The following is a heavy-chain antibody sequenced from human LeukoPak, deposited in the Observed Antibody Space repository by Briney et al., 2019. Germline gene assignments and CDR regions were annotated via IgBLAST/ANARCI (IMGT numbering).Heavy chain of an antibody. CDR1: GFTFSRSW. Sequence: RGSLRLSCAASGFTFSRSWMGWVRQAPGKGREWVANIKQDGTSKYYVDSVMGRFTISRDNAENSVYLQMNSLSAGDTAVYYCARHGDYCFDLWGPGTRVTVSS. J-gene: IGHJ4*02. V-gene: IGHV3-7*02. CDR2: IKQDGTSK. CDR3: ARHGDYCFDL. D-gene: IGHD2-21*01.